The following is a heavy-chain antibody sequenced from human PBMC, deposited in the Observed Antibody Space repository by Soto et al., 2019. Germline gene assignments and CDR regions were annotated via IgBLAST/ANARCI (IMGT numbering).Heavy chain of an antibody. CDR1: GFTFSKYG. CDR2: IWNDGIRK. Sequence: GGSLRLSCAASGFTFSKYGMHGVRQAPGKGLEWVALIWNDGIRKVYVDSVKGRFTISRDNSKNTLDLQMNNLRDEDTAVYYCARDDDNDANALDYWGPGTLVTVSS. V-gene: IGHV3-33*01. CDR3: ARDDDNDANALDY. J-gene: IGHJ4*02.